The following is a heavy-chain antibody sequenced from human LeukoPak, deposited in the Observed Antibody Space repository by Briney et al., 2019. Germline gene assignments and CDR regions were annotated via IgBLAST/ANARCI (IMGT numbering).Heavy chain of an antibody. CDR3: ARDHAYYYGMDV. Sequence: SQTLSLTCTVSGGSISSGGYYWSWIRQHPGKGLEWIGYIYYSGSTYYNPSLKSRVTISVDTSKNQFSLKLSSVTAADTAVHYCARDHAYYYGMDVWGQGTTVTVSS. V-gene: IGHV4-31*03. J-gene: IGHJ6*02. CDR1: GGSISSGGYY. CDR2: IYYSGST.